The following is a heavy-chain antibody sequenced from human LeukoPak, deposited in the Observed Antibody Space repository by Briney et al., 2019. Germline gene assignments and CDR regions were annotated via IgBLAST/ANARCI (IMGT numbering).Heavy chain of an antibody. D-gene: IGHD6-6*01. CDR1: GGSFSGDY. Sequence: PSETLSLTCAVSGGSFSGDYWSWVREPPGEGVEWSGEIYHRGGTNYHPSLKSRVTISVDTSKNPFSLKLHSVTAADTAVYYCARVPRSSPSVDYWGQGTLVTVSS. CDR3: ARVPRSSPSVDY. CDR2: IYHRGGT. V-gene: IGHV4-34*01. J-gene: IGHJ4*02.